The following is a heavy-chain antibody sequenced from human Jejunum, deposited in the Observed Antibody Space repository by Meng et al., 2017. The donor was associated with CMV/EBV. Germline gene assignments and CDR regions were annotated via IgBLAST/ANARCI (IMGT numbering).Heavy chain of an antibody. D-gene: IGHD3-3*01. V-gene: IGHV3-23*01. CDR1: FTRND. J-gene: IGHJ4*02. CDR2: ISGNSGST. CDR3: ASRPGAIFGVVIIPNFDY. Sequence: FTRNDMTWVRPAPGKGLGWVSGISGNSGSTYYADSVKGRFSISRDNSKNTVYLQMNSLRAEDTAVYYCASRPGAIFGVVIIPNFDYWGQGTLVTVSS.